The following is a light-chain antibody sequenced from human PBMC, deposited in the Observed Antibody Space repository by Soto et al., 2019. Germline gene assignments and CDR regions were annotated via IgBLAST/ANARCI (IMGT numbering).Light chain of an antibody. CDR3: MQGTHWPWT. V-gene: IGKV2-30*01. CDR1: QSLVFSDGNTS. Sequence: DVVMTQSPLSLPVTLGQPASISCRSSQSLVFSDGNTSLNWLHQRPGKSPRRLICKVSNRDSGVPDRFSGSGSGTDFTLKISRVEADDVGVYYCMQGTHWPWTFGQGTKLEIK. CDR2: KVS. J-gene: IGKJ2*01.